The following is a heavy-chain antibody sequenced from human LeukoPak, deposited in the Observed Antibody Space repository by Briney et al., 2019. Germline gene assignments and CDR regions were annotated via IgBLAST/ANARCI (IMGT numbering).Heavy chain of an antibody. CDR2: VHTTGSL. Sequence: PSETLSLTCTVSGGSITSDVHYRNWIRQSAEKGLEWIGRVHTTGSLDYNPSLKSRVTISIDTSSNHFSLMMDSVTTTDTAVYYCARGRSYCGGDCYPPDYWGQGTLVTVSS. D-gene: IGHD2-21*01. V-gene: IGHV4-61*02. CDR3: ARGRSYCGGDCYPPDY. J-gene: IGHJ4*02. CDR1: GGSITSDVHY.